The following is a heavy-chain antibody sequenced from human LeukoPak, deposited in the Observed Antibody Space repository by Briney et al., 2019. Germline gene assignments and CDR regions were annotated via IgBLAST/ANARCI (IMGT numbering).Heavy chain of an antibody. V-gene: IGHV4-39*01. CDR3: ARLDYYDSSGYYCVHWFDP. D-gene: IGHD3-22*01. Sequence: SETLSLTCTVSGGSISSSSYYWGWIRQPPGKGLEWIGSIYYSGSTYYNPSLKSRVTISVDTSKNQFFLKLSSVTAADTAVYYCARLDYYDSSGYYCVHWFDPWGQGTLVTVSS. CDR1: GGSISSSSYY. J-gene: IGHJ5*02. CDR2: IYYSGST.